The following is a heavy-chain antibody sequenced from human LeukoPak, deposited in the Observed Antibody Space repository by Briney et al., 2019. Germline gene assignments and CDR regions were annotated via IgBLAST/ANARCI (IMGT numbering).Heavy chain of an antibody. CDR1: GYTFTGYY. J-gene: IGHJ3*02. V-gene: IGHV1-2*02. D-gene: IGHD3-3*01. CDR3: ARVFGVVIDAFDI. CDR2: INPNSGGT. Sequence: GASVKVPCKASGYTFTGYYMHWVRQAPGQGLEWMGWINPNSGGTNYAQKFQGRVTMTRDTSISTAYMELSRLRSDDTAVYYCARVFGVVIDAFDIWGQGTMVTVSS.